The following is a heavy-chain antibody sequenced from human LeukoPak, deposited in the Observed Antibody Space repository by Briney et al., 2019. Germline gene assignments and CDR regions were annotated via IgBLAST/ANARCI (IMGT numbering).Heavy chain of an antibody. D-gene: IGHD6-19*01. CDR3: AKYTSGRFEDY. J-gene: IGHJ4*02. CDR1: GFTFNDAW. CDR2: IRSKTDGGTT. Sequence: WGSLRLSCAASGFTFNDAWMSWVRQVPGKGLECVGRIRSKTDGGTTDYAAPVKGRFIISRDDSRDTLYLQMNSLRIEDTAVYYCAKYTSGRFEDYWGQGTLVTVTS. V-gene: IGHV3-15*01.